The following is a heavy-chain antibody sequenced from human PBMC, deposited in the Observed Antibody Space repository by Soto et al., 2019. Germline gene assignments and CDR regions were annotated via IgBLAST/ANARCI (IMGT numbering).Heavy chain of an antibody. CDR1: GFTFSSYD. Sequence: SLRLSCAASGFTFSSYDMDWVRQAPGKGLEWVSVFSGGGSSTYYADSVKGRFTISRDNSKNTLYLQMNSLRAEDTAVYYCAKVLKTWYFDYWGQRTPVTVSS. CDR2: FSGGGSST. J-gene: IGHJ4*02. CDR3: AKVLKTWYFDY. V-gene: IGHV3-23*01.